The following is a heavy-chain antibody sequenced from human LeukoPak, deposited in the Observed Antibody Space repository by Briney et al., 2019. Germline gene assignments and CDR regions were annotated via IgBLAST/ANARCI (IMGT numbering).Heavy chain of an antibody. V-gene: IGHV1-2*02. J-gene: IGHJ3*02. CDR3: AKDTATQDAFDI. CDR2: INPNTGGT. Sequence: ASVNVSCKASGYTLTGYFMHWVRQAPGQGLEWVGWINPNTGGTHYAQRLQGRVTLTRDTSINTAYMDLNRLTSDDTAVYYCAKDTATQDAFDIWGQGTMVTVSS. CDR1: GYTLTGYF. D-gene: IGHD5-12*01.